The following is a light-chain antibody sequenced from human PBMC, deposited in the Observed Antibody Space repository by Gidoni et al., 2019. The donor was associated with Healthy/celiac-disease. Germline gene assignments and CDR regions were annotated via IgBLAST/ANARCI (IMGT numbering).Light chain of an antibody. CDR1: QSTSSY. V-gene: IGKV1-39*01. J-gene: IGKJ2*01. CDR2: AAS. CDR3: QQSYSTPPT. Sequence: DIHMTQPPSSLSASEGDRVTITCRARQSTSSYLNLYQKKPGKAPMLLIYAASSLQGGVPSRFSGSGSATDSTLTISRLQPEDFATYYCQQSYSTPPTFGQGTKLEIK.